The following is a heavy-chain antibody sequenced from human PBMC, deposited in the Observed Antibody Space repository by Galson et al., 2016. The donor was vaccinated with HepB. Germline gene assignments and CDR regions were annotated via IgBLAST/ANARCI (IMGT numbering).Heavy chain of an antibody. D-gene: IGHD2-8*02. CDR1: GFTVSNYY. J-gene: IGHJ6*03. Sequence: SLRPSCAASGFTVSNYYVSWVRQAPGKGLEWVSVIFYGGTTYYADSVEGRFTISRDDSMNTLYLQMNSLTAEDAAVYFCARTSYRECTGTRCVNFRYYYYYMDVWGKGTTVTVSS. V-gene: IGHV3-53*01. CDR3: ARTSYRECTGTRCVNFRYYYYYMDV. CDR2: IFYGGTT.